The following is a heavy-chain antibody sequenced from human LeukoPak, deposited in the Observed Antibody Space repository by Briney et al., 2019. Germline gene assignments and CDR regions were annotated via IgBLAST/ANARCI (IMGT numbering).Heavy chain of an antibody. CDR1: GFTFSSYA. V-gene: IGHV3-23*01. Sequence: GGSLRLSCAASGFTFSSYAMSWVRQAPGKGLEWVSVISVSGGNTYYADSVKGRFTISRDNSKNTLYLQMNSLIAEDTAVYHCAKRVGAGSGDAFDIWGQGTMVTVSS. CDR2: ISVSGGNT. J-gene: IGHJ3*02. D-gene: IGHD1-26*01. CDR3: AKRVGAGSGDAFDI.